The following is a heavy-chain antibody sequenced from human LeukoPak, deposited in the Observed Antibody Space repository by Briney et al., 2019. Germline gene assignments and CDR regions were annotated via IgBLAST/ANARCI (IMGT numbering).Heavy chain of an antibody. J-gene: IGHJ3*02. D-gene: IGHD2-2*01. CDR2: ISSNGGST. Sequence: PGGSLRLSCAASGFTFSSYAMHWVRQAPGKGLEYVSAISSNGGSTYYANSVKGRFTISRDNSKNTLYLQMGSLRAEDMAVYYCARYRPYCSSTSCYPGAFDIWGQGTMVTVSS. CDR1: GFTFSSYA. V-gene: IGHV3-64*01. CDR3: ARYRPYCSSTSCYPGAFDI.